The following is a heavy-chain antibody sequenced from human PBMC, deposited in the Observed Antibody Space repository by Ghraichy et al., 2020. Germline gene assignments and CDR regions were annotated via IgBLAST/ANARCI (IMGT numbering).Heavy chain of an antibody. CDR2: VNTDGSTT. CDR1: GFSFSSYW. CDR3: AKDLTWNQADY. Sequence: GGSLRLSCAASGFSFSSYWMHWFRQAPGKELMSVSHVNTDGSTTSYADSVKGRFTISRDNAKNTLYLQMDSLRAEDTAVYYCAKDLTWNQADYWGQGALVTVSS. D-gene: IGHD1-1*01. J-gene: IGHJ4*02. V-gene: IGHV3-74*01.